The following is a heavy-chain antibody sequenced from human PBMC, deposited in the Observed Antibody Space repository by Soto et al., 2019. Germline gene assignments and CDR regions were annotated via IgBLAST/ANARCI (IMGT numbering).Heavy chain of an antibody. D-gene: IGHD1-26*01. CDR3: ARDGRKHLWVEGLTTMDV. V-gene: IGHV1-18*01. J-gene: IGHJ6*02. CDR2: ISADNGQT. CDR1: GYTFTSYG. Sequence: QVQVVQSGPEVKKPGASVKVSCKASGYTFTSYGISWVRQAPGQGLEWMGWISADNGQTSHGQKFRGRVTITTDTSTSTAYMELRSLRSDDTGIYYCARDGRKHLWVEGLTTMDVWGQGTSVTVSS.